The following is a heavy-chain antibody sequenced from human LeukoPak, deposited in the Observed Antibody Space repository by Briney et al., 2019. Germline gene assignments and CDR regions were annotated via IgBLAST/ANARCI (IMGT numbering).Heavy chain of an antibody. Sequence: TPSETLSPTCAVSGYSIRSGHYWGWIRQTPGKGLEWIGSFSDSGSTYYNPSLKSRVTISVDTSKNHFSLRLNSVTAADTAVYYCAISVPAFDYWGQGTLVTVSS. V-gene: IGHV4-38-2*01. CDR1: GYSIRSGHY. CDR3: AISVPAFDY. CDR2: FSDSGST. D-gene: IGHD1-1*01. J-gene: IGHJ4*02.